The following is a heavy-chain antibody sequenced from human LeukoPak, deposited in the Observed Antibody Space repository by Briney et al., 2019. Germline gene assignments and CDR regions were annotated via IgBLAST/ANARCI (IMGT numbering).Heavy chain of an antibody. Sequence: GGSLRLSCAASGFTFSSYEMNWVRQAPGKGLEWVSSISSSSSYIYYADSVKGRFTISRDNSKNTLYLQMNSLRAEDTAVYYCATRGDILTGYPYYFDYWGQGTLVTVSS. V-gene: IGHV3-21*04. CDR2: ISSSSSYI. CDR3: ATRGDILTGYPYYFDY. CDR1: GFTFSSYE. D-gene: IGHD3-9*01. J-gene: IGHJ4*02.